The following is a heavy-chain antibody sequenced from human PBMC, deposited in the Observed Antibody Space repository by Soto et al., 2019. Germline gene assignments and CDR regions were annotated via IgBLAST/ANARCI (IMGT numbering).Heavy chain of an antibody. V-gene: IGHV5-51*01. CDR3: ARLKIAAAGTGYFDY. D-gene: IGHD6-13*01. Sequence: GESLKISCKGSGYSFTSYWIGWVRQMPGKGLEWMGIIYPGDSDTRYSPSFQGQVTISADKSISTAYLQWSSLKASDTAMYYCARLKIAAAGTGYFDYWGQGTLVTVSS. CDR1: GYSFTSYW. CDR2: IYPGDSDT. J-gene: IGHJ4*02.